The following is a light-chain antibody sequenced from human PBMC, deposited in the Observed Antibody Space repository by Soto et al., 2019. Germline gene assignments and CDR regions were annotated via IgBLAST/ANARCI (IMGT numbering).Light chain of an antibody. Sequence: IQLTQSPSSLSASVGDRVTITCRASQGISSYLAWYQQKAEKAPKLLIYAASTLQSGVPSRFSGSGSGTDFTLTISSLQPEDFATYYALLLNSSPALTFGGGTKVEIK. CDR2: AAS. CDR3: LLLNSSPALT. V-gene: IGKV1-9*01. CDR1: QGISSY. J-gene: IGKJ4*01.